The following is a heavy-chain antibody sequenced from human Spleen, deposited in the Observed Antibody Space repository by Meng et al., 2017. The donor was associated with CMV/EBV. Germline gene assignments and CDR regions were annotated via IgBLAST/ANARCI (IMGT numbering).Heavy chain of an antibody. V-gene: IGHV4-34*01. Sequence: SETLSLTCAVYGGSFSGYYWSWIRQPPGKGLEWIGEINHSGSTNYNPSLKSRVTISVDTSKNQFSLKLSSVTAADTAVYYCARGPRGYSYEKDWFDPWGQGTLVHRLL. CDR3: ARGPRGYSYEKDWFDP. CDR1: GGSFSGYY. CDR2: INHSGST. D-gene: IGHD5-18*01. J-gene: IGHJ5*02.